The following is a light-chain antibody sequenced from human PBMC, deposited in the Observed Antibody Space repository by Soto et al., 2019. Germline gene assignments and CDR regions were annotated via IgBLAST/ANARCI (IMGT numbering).Light chain of an antibody. Sequence: QSVLTQPPSASGTPGQRVTISCSGSSSNIASNTVNWYQQFPGTAPKLLIYYNNQRPSGVPDRFSGSKSGTSASLAISGLQSEDEADYYCSTWDDSLNAVLFGGGTKLTVL. CDR1: SSNIASNT. CDR3: STWDDSLNAVL. J-gene: IGLJ2*01. V-gene: IGLV1-44*01. CDR2: YNN.